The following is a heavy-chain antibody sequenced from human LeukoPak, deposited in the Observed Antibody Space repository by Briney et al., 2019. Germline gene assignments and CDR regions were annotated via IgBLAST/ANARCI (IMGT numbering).Heavy chain of an antibody. Sequence: PGGSLRLSCAASGXTFDNYGVSWVRQAPGKGLEWVSGINWNGGSTGYADTVKGRFTISRDNAKNSLYLQMNSLRAEDTALYYCARIDTYYYDSSGYYSAFDIWGQGTIVTVSS. V-gene: IGHV3-20*04. CDR3: ARIDTYYYDSSGYYSAFDI. D-gene: IGHD3-22*01. J-gene: IGHJ3*02. CDR1: GXTFDNYG. CDR2: INWNGGST.